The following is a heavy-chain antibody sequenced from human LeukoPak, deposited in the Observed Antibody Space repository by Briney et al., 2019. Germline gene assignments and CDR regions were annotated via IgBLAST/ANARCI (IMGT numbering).Heavy chain of an antibody. CDR1: GGSISSYY. D-gene: IGHD6-13*01. CDR3: ARGSSSWFDY. J-gene: IGHJ4*02. Sequence: SETLSLTCTVSGGSISSYYWSWIRQPAGKGLEWIGEINHSGSTNYNPSLKSRVTMSVDTSKNQFSLKLSSVTAADTAVYYCARGSSSWFDYWGQGTLVTVSS. CDR2: INHSGST. V-gene: IGHV4-4*07.